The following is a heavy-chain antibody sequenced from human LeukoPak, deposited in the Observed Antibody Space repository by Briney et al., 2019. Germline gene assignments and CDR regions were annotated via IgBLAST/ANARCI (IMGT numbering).Heavy chain of an antibody. CDR2: ISYDGSDK. CDR1: GFTFTSYA. CDR3: ARARPSMWIDY. J-gene: IGHJ4*02. V-gene: IGHV3-30*04. D-gene: IGHD5-12*01. Sequence: GGSLRLSCAASGFTFTSYAMYWVRQAPGKGLEWVAVISYDGSDKFYADSVKGRFTISRDSSKNTLYLQMNSLRPEDTAVYYCARARPSMWIDYWGQGTLVTVSS.